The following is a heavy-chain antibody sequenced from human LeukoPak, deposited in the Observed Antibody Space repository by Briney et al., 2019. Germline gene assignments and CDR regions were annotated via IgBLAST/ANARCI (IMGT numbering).Heavy chain of an antibody. CDR2: INHSGST. J-gene: IGHJ4*02. Sequence: PSETLSLTCAVYGGSFSGYYWSCIRQPPGKGLEWIGEINHSGSTNYNPSLKSRVTISVDTSKNQFSLKLSSVTAADTAVYYCARGQTIVGATGDFWGQGTLVTVS. V-gene: IGHV4-34*01. CDR1: GGSFSGYY. D-gene: IGHD1-26*01. CDR3: ARGQTIVGATGDF.